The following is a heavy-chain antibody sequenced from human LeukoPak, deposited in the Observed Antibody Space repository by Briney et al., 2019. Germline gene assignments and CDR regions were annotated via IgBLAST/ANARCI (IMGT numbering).Heavy chain of an antibody. J-gene: IGHJ3*02. V-gene: IGHV3-23*01. CDR3: AKVATPNTLDAFDI. CDR2: ISLSGDNM. D-gene: IGHD1/OR15-1a*01. Sequence: GGSLRLSCAASGCTFISYGMSWVRQAPGKGLEWVADISLSGDNMFYADSVKGRFTISRDNSNNTVSLQMNSLRVDDTAVYYCAKVATPNTLDAFDIWGQGTMVTVSS. CDR1: GCTFISYG.